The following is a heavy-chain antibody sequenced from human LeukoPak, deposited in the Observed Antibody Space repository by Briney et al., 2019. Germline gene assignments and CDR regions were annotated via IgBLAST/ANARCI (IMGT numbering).Heavy chain of an antibody. Sequence: GGPLRLSCAASGLTYRGYSMKWVRQAPREGREWVSYIRSSGCHIHFADSVKGRFTISRDNAKNSVYVQMNSLRDEDTAVYYCVRDPDALDYWGQGTLVTVSS. CDR1: GLTYRGYS. J-gene: IGHJ4*02. CDR2: IRSSGCHI. V-gene: IGHV3-48*02. CDR3: VRDPDALDY.